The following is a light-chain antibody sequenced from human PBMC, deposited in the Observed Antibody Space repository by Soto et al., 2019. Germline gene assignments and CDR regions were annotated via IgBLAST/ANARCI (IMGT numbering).Light chain of an antibody. CDR2: RNN. J-gene: IGLJ1*01. CDR1: SSNIGSNY. V-gene: IGLV1-47*01. CDR3: AAWDDSLSGPHYV. Sequence: QSVLTQPPSASGTPGQRVTISRSGSSSNIGSNYVYWYQQLPGTAPKLLIYRNNQRPSGVPDRFSGSKSGTSASLAISGLRSEDEADYYCAAWDDSLSGPHYVFGTGTKVTVL.